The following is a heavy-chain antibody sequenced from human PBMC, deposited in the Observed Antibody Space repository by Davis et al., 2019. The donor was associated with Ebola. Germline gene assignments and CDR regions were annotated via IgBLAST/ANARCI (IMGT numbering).Heavy chain of an antibody. CDR2: ISCSGSTI. CDR3: ARGEYYYDSSGYYDTEYFQH. V-gene: IGHV3-11*01. J-gene: IGHJ1*01. Sequence: GGSLRLSCSASGFTFSDYYMSWIRQAPGKGLEWVSYISCSGSTIYYADSVEGRLTISRDNAKNSLYLQMNSLRAEDTAVYYCARGEYYYDSSGYYDTEYFQHWGQGTLVTVSS. CDR1: GFTFSDYY. D-gene: IGHD3-22*01.